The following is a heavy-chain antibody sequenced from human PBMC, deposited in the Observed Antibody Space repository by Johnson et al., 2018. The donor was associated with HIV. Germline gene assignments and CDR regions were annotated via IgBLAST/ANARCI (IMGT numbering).Heavy chain of an antibody. CDR3: ARERVGDAFDI. J-gene: IGHJ3*02. CDR1: GFSFNNYA. Sequence: QVQLVESGGGVVQPGRSLRLSCGASGFSFNNYAMHWVRQAPGKGLEWVAVIGYDGSNNYYADSVKGRLTVSRDNSKNTLYLQMNSLRAEDTALYYCARERVGDAFDIWGQGTMVTVSS. D-gene: IGHD1-26*01. CDR2: IGYDGSNN. V-gene: IGHV3-30*04.